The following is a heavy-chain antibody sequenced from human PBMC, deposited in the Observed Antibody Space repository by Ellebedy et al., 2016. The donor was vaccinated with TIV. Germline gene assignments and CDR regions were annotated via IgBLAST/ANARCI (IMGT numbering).Heavy chain of an antibody. CDR2: ISSSSSTI. CDR3: AREGEQLVPDPYYYYYGMDV. D-gene: IGHD6-13*01. V-gene: IGHV3-48*02. CDR1: GFAFSSYS. J-gene: IGHJ6*02. Sequence: GGSLRLSCAASGFAFSSYSMNWVRQAPGKGLEWVSYISSSSSTIYYADSVKGRFTISRDNAKNSLYLQMNSLRDEDTAVYYCAREGEQLVPDPYYYYYGMDVWGQGTTVTVSS.